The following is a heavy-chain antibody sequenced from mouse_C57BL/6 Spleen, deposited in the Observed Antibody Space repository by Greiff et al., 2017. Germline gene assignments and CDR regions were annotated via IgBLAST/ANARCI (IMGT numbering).Heavy chain of an antibody. CDR2: IDPSDSYT. Sequence: QVQLQQPGAELVRPGTSVKLSCKASGYTFTSYWMHWVKQRPGQGLEWIGVIDPSDSYTNYNHKFKGKATLTVDTSSSTAYLQLSSLTSADSAVYYCARPGDSSGYVSYAMDYWGQGTSVTVSA. J-gene: IGHJ4*01. CDR3: ARPGDSSGYVSYAMDY. CDR1: GYTFTSYW. V-gene: IGHV1-59*01. D-gene: IGHD3-2*02.